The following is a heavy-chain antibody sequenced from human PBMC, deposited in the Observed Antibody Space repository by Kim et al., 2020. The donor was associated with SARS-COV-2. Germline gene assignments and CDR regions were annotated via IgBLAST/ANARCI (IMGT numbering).Heavy chain of an antibody. J-gene: IGHJ4*02. V-gene: IGHV4-59*01. D-gene: IGHD3-10*01. CDR3: ARVSDGSGNYFDY. Sequence: SHPSLKSRVTISVDTSKNQFSLKLSSVTAADTAVYYCARVSDGSGNYFDYWGQGTLVTVSS.